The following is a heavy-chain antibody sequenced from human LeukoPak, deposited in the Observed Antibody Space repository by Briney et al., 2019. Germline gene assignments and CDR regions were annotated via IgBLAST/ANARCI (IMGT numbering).Heavy chain of an antibody. D-gene: IGHD1-26*01. CDR3: AKSYSGSYYVIGY. CDR2: ISYDGSNK. Sequence: GGSLRLSCAASGFTFSGYAIHWVRQAPGKGLEWVALISYDGSNKYYADSVKGRFTISRDNSKNTLYLQMNSLRTEDTAVYYCAKSYSGSYYVIGYWGQGTLVTVSS. CDR1: GFTFSGYA. J-gene: IGHJ4*02. V-gene: IGHV3-30-3*01.